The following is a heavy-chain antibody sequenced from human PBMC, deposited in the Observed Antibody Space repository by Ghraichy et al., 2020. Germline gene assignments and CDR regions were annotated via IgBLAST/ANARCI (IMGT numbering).Heavy chain of an antibody. CDR3: AKDKVAISTFSYYFDY. CDR1: GFTFSSYG. V-gene: IGHV3-30*02. Sequence: GGSLRLSCAASGFTFSSYGMHWVRQAPGKGLEWVAFIRYDGSNKYYADSVKGRFTISRDNSKNTLYLQMNSLRAEDTAVYYCAKDKVAISTFSYYFDYWGQGTLVTVS. CDR2: IRYDGSNK. J-gene: IGHJ4*02. D-gene: IGHD2/OR15-2a*01.